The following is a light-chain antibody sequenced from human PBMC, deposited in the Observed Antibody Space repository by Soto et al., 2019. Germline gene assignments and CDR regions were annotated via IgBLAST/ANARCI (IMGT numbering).Light chain of an antibody. CDR1: QSVSTH. Sequence: IVLTQSPATLSVSPGEGATLSCRASQSVSTHLAWYQQIPGQAPRRLIYGTSTRTAGIPARFSGRGSGTDFTLTISDVQPEDFEVYYCHQRQSSPRTFGQGTKVDIK. CDR2: GTS. J-gene: IGKJ1*01. CDR3: HQRQSSPRT. V-gene: IGKV3-11*01.